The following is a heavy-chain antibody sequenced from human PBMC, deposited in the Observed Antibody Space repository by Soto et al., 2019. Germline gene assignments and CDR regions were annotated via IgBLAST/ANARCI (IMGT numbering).Heavy chain of an antibody. J-gene: IGHJ5*02. CDR3: ARVPVVPAAMFPTLNNWFDP. CDR1: GFTFSSYS. Sequence: GGSLRLSCAASGFTFSSYSMNWVRQAPGKGLEWVSSISSSSSYIYYADSVKGRFTISRDNAKNSLYLQMNSLRAEDAAVYYCARVPVVPAAMFPTLNNWFDPWGQGTLVTVSS. D-gene: IGHD2-2*01. V-gene: IGHV3-21*01. CDR2: ISSSSSYI.